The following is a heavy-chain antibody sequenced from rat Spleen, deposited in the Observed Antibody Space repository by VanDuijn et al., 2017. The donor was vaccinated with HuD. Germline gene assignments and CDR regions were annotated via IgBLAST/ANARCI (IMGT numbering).Heavy chain of an antibody. Sequence: EVQLVESGGGLVQPSRSLKLSCAASGFIFSDYAMGWVRPGPTKGLEWVALISYDGRSTYYRDSVKGRFTISRDNAKNTLYLQMDSLRSEDTATYYCETDVYYGSDMDAWGQGASVTVST. J-gene: IGHJ4*01. V-gene: IGHV5-29*01. CDR1: GFIFSDYA. CDR3: ETDVYYGSDMDA. D-gene: IGHD1-3*01. CDR2: ISYDGRST.